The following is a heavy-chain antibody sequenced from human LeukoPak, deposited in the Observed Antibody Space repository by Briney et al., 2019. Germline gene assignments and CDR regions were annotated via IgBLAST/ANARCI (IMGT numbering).Heavy chain of an antibody. CDR2: IRASGGTT. J-gene: IGHJ5*01. CDR3: AKEPREYCSSTSCPNWFDS. Sequence: GGSLRLSCAASGFTFNNYAMSWVRQAPGKGLEWVSAIRASGGTTYYADSVKGRFTISRDNSENTLFLQMNSLRAEDTAVYYCAKEPREYCSSTSCPNWFDSWGQGTLVTVSS. D-gene: IGHD2-2*01. V-gene: IGHV3-23*01. CDR1: GFTFNNYA.